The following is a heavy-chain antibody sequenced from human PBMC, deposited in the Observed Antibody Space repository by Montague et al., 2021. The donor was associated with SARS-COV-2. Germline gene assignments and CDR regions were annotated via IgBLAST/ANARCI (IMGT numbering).Heavy chain of an antibody. J-gene: IGHJ4*02. CDR3: ARGRQHFNMIVVVMTGGEYYFDY. Sequence: SETLSLTCAVYGGSFSDYYWSWIRQPPGKGLEWIGEINHRGTSNYNPSLKSRVSTSVDTSKNQFSLYLSSVTAADTAVYYCARGRQHFNMIVVVMTGGEYYFDYWGRGTLVTVSS. CDR2: INHRGTS. CDR1: GGSFSDYY. D-gene: IGHD3-22*01. V-gene: IGHV4-34*01.